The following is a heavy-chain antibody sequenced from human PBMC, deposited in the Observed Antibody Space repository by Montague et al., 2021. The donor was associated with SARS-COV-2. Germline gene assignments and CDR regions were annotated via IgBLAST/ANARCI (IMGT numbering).Heavy chain of an antibody. D-gene: IGHD6-13*01. J-gene: IGHJ6*02. Sequence: SLRLSCAASGFTFSSYSMNWVRQAPGKGLEWVSYISTSSSTIYYADSVKGRFTISGDNGKNSLYLQMNSLRDEDTAVYYCSTIAAADTLYYYYGMDVWGQGTTVTVSS. CDR2: ISTSSSTI. CDR1: GFTFSSYS. CDR3: STIAAADTLYYYYGMDV. V-gene: IGHV3-48*02.